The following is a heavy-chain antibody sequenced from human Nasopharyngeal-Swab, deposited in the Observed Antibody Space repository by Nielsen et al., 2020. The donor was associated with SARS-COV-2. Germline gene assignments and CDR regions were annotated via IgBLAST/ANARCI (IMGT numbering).Heavy chain of an antibody. D-gene: IGHD2-2*01. CDR1: GYSISSGYY. J-gene: IGHJ6*03. Sequence: SETLSLTCTVSGYSISSGYYWGWIRQPPGKGLEWIGSIYHSGSTNYNPSLKSRVTISVDKSKNQFSLKLSSVTAADTAVYYCARDIKPLGYCSSTSCYDYYYYYMDVWGKGTTVTVSS. CDR3: ARDIKPLGYCSSTSCYDYYYYYMDV. CDR2: IYHSGST. V-gene: IGHV4-38-2*02.